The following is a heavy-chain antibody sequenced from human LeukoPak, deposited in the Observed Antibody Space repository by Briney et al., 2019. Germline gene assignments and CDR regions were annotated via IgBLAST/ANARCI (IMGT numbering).Heavy chain of an antibody. CDR3: ARFLGYCSSTSCSLSSYFDY. D-gene: IGHD2-2*01. CDR1: GGSISSYY. Sequence: KTSETLSLTCTVSGGSISSYYWSWIRQPPGKGLEWIGEINHSGSTNYNPSLKSRVTISVDTSKNQFSLKLSSVTAADTAVYYCARFLGYCSSTSCSLSSYFDYWGQGTLVTVSS. V-gene: IGHV4-34*01. CDR2: INHSGST. J-gene: IGHJ4*02.